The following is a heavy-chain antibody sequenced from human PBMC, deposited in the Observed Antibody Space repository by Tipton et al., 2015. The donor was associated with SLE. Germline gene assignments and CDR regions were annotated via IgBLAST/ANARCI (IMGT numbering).Heavy chain of an antibody. CDR3: ARDGVEMATTGHFVY. D-gene: IGHD5-24*01. V-gene: IGHV3-30*04. CDR1: GFTFSSYA. J-gene: IGHJ4*02. Sequence: SLRLSCAASGFTFSSYAMHWVRQAPGKGLEWVAVISYDGSNKYYADSVKGRFTISRDNSKNTLYLQMNSLRAEDTAVYYCARDGVEMATTGHFVYWGQGTLVTVSS. CDR2: ISYDGSNK.